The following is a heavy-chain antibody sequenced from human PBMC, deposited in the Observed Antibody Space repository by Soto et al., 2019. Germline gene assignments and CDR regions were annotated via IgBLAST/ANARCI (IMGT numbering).Heavy chain of an antibody. CDR2: ISSSSSTI. D-gene: IGHD6-6*01. CDR1: GFTFSSYS. J-gene: IGHJ4*02. Sequence: GGSLRLSCAASGFTFSSYSMNWVRQAPGKGLECVSYISSSSSTIYYADSVKGRFTISRDNAKNSLYLQMNSLRDEDTAVYYCARGESIAARPRSFDYWGQGTLVTVSS. V-gene: IGHV3-48*02. CDR3: ARGESIAARPRSFDY.